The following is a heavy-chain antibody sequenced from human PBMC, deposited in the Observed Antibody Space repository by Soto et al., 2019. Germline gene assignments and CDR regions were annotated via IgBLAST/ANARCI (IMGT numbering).Heavy chain of an antibody. CDR3: ATSVPPAVVGGSYGMDV. V-gene: IGHV1-2*02. CDR1: GYTFTGYY. J-gene: IGHJ6*02. D-gene: IGHD1-26*01. CDR2: INPNSGGT. Sequence: AAVKVSCKASGYTFTGYYMHWVRQAPGQGLEWMGWINPNSGGTNYAQKFQGRVTMTRDTSISTAYMELSRLRSDDTAVYYCATSVPPAVVGGSYGMDVWGQGTTVTVSS.